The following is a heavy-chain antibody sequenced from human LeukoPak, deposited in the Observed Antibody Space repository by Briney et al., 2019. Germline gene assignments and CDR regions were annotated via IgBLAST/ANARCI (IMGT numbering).Heavy chain of an antibody. V-gene: IGHV1-8*01. CDR1: GYTFTSYD. Sequence: ASVKVSCKASGYTFTSYDINWVRQATGQGLEWMGWMNPNSGNTGYAQKFQGRVTMTRNTSISTAYMELSSLRSEDTAVYYCARVYYYGSGSYYRYFDYWGQGTPVTVSS. D-gene: IGHD3-10*01. J-gene: IGHJ4*02. CDR2: MNPNSGNT. CDR3: ARVYYYGSGSYYRYFDY.